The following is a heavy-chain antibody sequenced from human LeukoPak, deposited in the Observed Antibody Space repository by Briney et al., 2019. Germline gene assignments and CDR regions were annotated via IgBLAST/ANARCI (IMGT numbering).Heavy chain of an antibody. J-gene: IGHJ4*02. CDR3: AREGSLLAFDY. CDR2: IYSGGST. CDR1: GFTFSSYG. Sequence: PGGSLRLSCAASGFTFSSYGMHWVRQAPGKGLEWVSVIYSGGSTYYADSVKGRFTISRDNSKNTLYLQMNSLRAEDTAVYYCAREGSLLAFDYWGQGTLVTVSS. D-gene: IGHD3-3*01. V-gene: IGHV3-66*01.